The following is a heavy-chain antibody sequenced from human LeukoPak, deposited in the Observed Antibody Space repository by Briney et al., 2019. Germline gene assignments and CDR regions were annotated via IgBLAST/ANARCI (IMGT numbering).Heavy chain of an antibody. CDR2: ISSTGGST. Sequence: TGGSLRLSCAASGFTFGSYTMTWVRQAPGKGLEWVSGISSTGGSTYYADSVKGRFTISRDNSKNTLYLQVNSLRAEDTAVYYCAKGRGLSRQGPDYWGQGTLVTVSS. CDR1: GFTFGSYT. V-gene: IGHV3-23*01. J-gene: IGHJ4*02. CDR3: AKGRGLSRQGPDY. D-gene: IGHD3-10*01.